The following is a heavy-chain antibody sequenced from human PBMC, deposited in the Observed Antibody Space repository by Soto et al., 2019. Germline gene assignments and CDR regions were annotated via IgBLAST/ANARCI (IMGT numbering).Heavy chain of an antibody. J-gene: IGHJ3*02. D-gene: IGHD2-2*01. CDR2: ISAYNGNT. CDR1: GYTFTSYG. V-gene: IGHV1-18*01. CDR3: ARSDIVVVPAPRRDAFDI. Sequence: ASVKVSCKASGYTFTSYGISWVRQAPGQGLEWMGWISAYNGNTNYAQKLQGRVTMTTDTSTSTAYMELRSLRSDDTAVYYCARSDIVVVPAPRRDAFDIWGQGTMVTVSS.